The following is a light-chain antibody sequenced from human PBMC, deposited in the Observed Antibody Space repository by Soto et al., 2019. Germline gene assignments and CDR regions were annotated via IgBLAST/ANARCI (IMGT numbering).Light chain of an antibody. Sequence: EIVLTQSPATLSLSPGERATLSCRASRSVSRYLAWYQQKPGQAPRLLIYDASNRATGIPARFSGSGSGTDFTLTISGLEPEDFAVYYCQQRSDWPITFGQGTRLEIK. CDR3: QQRSDWPIT. V-gene: IGKV3-11*01. J-gene: IGKJ5*01. CDR2: DAS. CDR1: RSVSRY.